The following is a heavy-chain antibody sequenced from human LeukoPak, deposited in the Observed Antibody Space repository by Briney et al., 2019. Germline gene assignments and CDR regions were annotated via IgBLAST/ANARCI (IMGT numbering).Heavy chain of an antibody. CDR3: ARDRTGVFPEYFQH. V-gene: IGHV1-2*02. D-gene: IGHD3-16*01. J-gene: IGHJ1*01. CDR1: GYTFTGYY. Sequence: ASVKVSCKASGYTFTGYYMHWVRQAPGQRLEWMGWINPNSGGINYAQKFQGRVTMTRDTSISTAYMELSRLRSDDTAVYYCARDRTGVFPEYFQHWGQGTLVTVSS. CDR2: INPNSGGI.